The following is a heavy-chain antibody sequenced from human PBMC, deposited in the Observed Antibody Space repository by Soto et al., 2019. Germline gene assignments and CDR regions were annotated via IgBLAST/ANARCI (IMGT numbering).Heavy chain of an antibody. Sequence: LSLTCTVSGGSIRSYYWSWIRQPPGKGLEWIGYIYHSGYTRYNPALKSRVTMSVDTSKNHFSLKLSSVTAADTAVYYCARPAYFDYWGQGTLVTVSS. D-gene: IGHD2-15*01. CDR2: IYHSGYT. J-gene: IGHJ4*02. CDR3: ARPAYFDY. V-gene: IGHV4-59*01. CDR1: GGSIRSYY.